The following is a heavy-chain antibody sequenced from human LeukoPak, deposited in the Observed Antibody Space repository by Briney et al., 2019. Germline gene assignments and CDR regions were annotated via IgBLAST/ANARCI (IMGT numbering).Heavy chain of an antibody. V-gene: IGHV3-30*07. Sequence: GGPLNLPCPASGFPFSSYAMPGFRQPPGKGLEGVAVISYDGSHKYYADSVKGRFTISRDNSKNTLYLQMNSLRAEDTAVYYCARDRGRGYSYGYTHWGQGTLVSVSS. CDR1: GFPFSSYA. D-gene: IGHD5-18*01. J-gene: IGHJ4*02. CDR3: ARDRGRGYSYGYTH. CDR2: ISYDGSHK.